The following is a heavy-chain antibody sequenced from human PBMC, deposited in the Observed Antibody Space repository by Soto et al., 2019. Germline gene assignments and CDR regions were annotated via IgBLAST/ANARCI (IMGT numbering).Heavy chain of an antibody. Sequence: AALVKPALSLRVISTSAVFSLITQGAGLGLIRQHPGKDLEWLALIYGNDDKRYSPPLKSRLTITKDTSKNQVVLTMTNMDPVDAATYYCSRIRDLWAARFPDWGQG. CDR3: SRIRDLWAARFPD. V-gene: IGHV2-5*01. CDR1: VFSLITQGAG. CDR2: IYGNDDK. J-gene: IGHJ4*02. D-gene: IGHD3-3*01.